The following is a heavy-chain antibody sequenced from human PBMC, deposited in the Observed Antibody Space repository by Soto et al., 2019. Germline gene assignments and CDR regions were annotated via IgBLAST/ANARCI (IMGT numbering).Heavy chain of an antibody. CDR2: IKTKTDGGTT. Sequence: ESGGGLVKPGGSLRLSCAASGFTFSNAWMSWVRQAPGKGLEWVGRIKTKTDGGTTDYAAPVKGRFTISRDDSKNTLYLQINSLKTGDTGGEYWTPGVTSRGMDVWGQGTTVTVSS. V-gene: IGHV3-15*01. CDR3: TPGVTSRGMDV. D-gene: IGHD2-21*02. J-gene: IGHJ6*02. CDR1: GFTFSNAW.